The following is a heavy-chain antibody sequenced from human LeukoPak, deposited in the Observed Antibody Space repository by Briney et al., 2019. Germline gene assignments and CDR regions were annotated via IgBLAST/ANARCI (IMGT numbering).Heavy chain of an antibody. V-gene: IGHV4-39*07. CDR1: GGSISSSSYY. CDR2: IYYSGST. J-gene: IGHJ6*02. Sequence: SSETLSLTCTVSGGSISSSSYYWGWIRQPPGKGLEWIGSIYYSGSTYYNPSLKSRVTISVDTSKNQFSLKLSSVTAADTAVYYCARGLDVERSSAWSWGPKKFYYNVMDVWGQGTTVTVSS. CDR3: ARGLDVERSSAWSWGPKKFYYNVMDV. D-gene: IGHD3-9*01.